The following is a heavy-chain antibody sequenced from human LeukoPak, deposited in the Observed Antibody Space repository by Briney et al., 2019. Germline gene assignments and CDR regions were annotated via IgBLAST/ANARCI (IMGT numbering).Heavy chain of an antibody. CDR2: IYPGDSDT. V-gene: IGHV5-51*01. CDR3: ARLPDSSGFYAYS. Sequence: GESLKISCKGSGYSLTSYWIGWVRQMPGKGLEWMGIIYPGDSDTRYSPSFQGQVTISADKSISTAYLQWSSLKASDTAMYYCARLPDSSGFYAYSWGQGTLVTVSS. D-gene: IGHD3-22*01. CDR1: GYSLTSYW. J-gene: IGHJ4*02.